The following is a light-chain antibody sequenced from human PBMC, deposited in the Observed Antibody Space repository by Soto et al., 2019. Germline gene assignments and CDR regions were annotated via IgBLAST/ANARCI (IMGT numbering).Light chain of an antibody. J-gene: IGKJ1*01. Sequence: DIQMTQSPSSLSASVGDRITITCRASQSISSYLNWYQQKPGKAPKLLIYAASSLQSGVPSRFSGSGSEPDFTLTISNLQPDDFATYDCQHSYNTLWTFGQGTKVEIK. CDR3: QHSYNTLWT. V-gene: IGKV1-39*01. CDR1: QSISSY. CDR2: AAS.